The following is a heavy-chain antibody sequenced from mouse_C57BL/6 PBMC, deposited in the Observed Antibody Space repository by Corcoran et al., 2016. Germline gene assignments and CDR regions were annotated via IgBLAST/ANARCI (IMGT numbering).Heavy chain of an antibody. CDR1: GYTFTDYY. D-gene: IGHD2-1*01. CDR3: SRLMGNSGGFDY. CDR2: IFPGSGST. V-gene: IGHV1-75*01. J-gene: IGHJ2*01. Sequence: QVQLQQSGPELVKPGASVKISCKASGYTFTDYYINWVKQRPGQGLEWIGWIFPGSGSTDYNEKFKGKATLNVDKSSSTAYMLLSSLTSEDSAVYFGSRLMGNSGGFDYWGQGTTLTVSS.